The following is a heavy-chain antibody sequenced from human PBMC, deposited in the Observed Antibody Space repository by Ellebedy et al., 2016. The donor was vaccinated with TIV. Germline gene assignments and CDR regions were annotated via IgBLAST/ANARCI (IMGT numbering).Heavy chain of an antibody. CDR1: GYSFSTYW. CDR2: IYPDDSDT. Sequence: ASVKVSCKGSGYSFSTYWIVWLRQMPGKGLEWMGNIYPDDSDTRYSPSFQGLVTMSVDKSISTAYLQWSSLKASDSAMYYCVRSLNWCDPWGQGTLVTVSP. J-gene: IGHJ5*02. V-gene: IGHV5-51*01. CDR3: VRSLNWCDP.